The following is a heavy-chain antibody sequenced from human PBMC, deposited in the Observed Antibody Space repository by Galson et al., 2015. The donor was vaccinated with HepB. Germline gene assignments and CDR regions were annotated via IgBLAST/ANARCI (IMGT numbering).Heavy chain of an antibody. CDR2: TYYRSKWYS. V-gene: IGHV6-1*01. CDR3: ARVLAAFGRDDAFDI. D-gene: IGHD3-10*01. Sequence: CAISGDSVSRQSAAWNWIRQSPSRGLEWLGRTYYRSKWYSDYAVSVKSRITINPDTSKNQFSLQLNAVTPEDTAVYYCARVLAAFGRDDAFDIWGQGTMVTISS. J-gene: IGHJ3*02. CDR1: GDSVSRQSAA.